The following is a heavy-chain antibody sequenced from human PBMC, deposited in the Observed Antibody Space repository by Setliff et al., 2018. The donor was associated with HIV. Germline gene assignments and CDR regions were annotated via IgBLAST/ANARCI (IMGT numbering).Heavy chain of an antibody. Sequence: GSLRLSCVASGFTFNNAWMNWVRQAPGKGLEWLGRIKKSSDGGKTDDASPVKGRFTISRDDSKSTLYLQMNSLKTEDTAVYYCVAVTSLGGFKVLGSWGQGTLVTVSS. J-gene: IGHJ4*02. CDR2: IKKSSDGGKT. CDR1: GFTFNNAW. CDR3: VAVTSLGGFKVLGS. D-gene: IGHD3-16*01. V-gene: IGHV3-15*01.